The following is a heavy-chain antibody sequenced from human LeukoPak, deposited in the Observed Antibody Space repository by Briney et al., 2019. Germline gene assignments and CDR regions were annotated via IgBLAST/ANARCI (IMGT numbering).Heavy chain of an antibody. J-gene: IGHJ5*02. V-gene: IGHV3-30*04. Sequence: GGSLRLSCAASGFTFSSYAMHWVRQAPGKGLEWVAVISYDGSNKYYADSVKGRFTISRDNSKNTLYLQMNSLRAEDTAVYYCARAISVAGTGIWFDPWGQGTLVTVSS. CDR3: ARAISVAGTGIWFDP. D-gene: IGHD6-19*01. CDR1: GFTFSSYA. CDR2: ISYDGSNK.